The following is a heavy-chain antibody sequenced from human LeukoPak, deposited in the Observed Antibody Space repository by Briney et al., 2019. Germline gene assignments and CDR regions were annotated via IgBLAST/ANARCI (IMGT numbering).Heavy chain of an antibody. CDR3: ARVFSIAAAGTYDY. D-gene: IGHD6-13*01. Sequence: GGSLRLSCAASGFTFRNYYINWIRQAPGKGLEWLSYISSTSTYTPYADSVKGRFTISRDDAKNSLYLQMNSLRADDTAVYYCARVFSIAAAGTYDYWGQGTMVTVSS. J-gene: IGHJ4*02. CDR1: GFTFRNYY. CDR2: ISSTSTYT. V-gene: IGHV3-11*05.